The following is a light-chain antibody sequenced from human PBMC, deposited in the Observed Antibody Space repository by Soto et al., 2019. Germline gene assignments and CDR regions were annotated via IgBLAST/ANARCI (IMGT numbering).Light chain of an antibody. CDR1: QSIGSF. Sequence: EIVLTQSPATLSLSPGERATLSCRASQSIGSFLSWYQQKPGQAPSLLIYDISNRATGVPARFSGSGSGTDFTLTITSLEPEDFAVYYCQQRTNWRGVTFGPGTNVDIK. V-gene: IGKV3-11*01. CDR3: QQRTNWRGVT. CDR2: DIS. J-gene: IGKJ3*01.